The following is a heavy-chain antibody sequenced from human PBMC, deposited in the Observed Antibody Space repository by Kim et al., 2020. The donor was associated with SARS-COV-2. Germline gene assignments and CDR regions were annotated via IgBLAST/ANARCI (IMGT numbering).Heavy chain of an antibody. D-gene: IGHD6-13*01. CDR3: ARAGWAVAAAGSNNWFDP. J-gene: IGHJ5*02. V-gene: IGHV1-69*13. CDR2: IIPIFGTA. Sequence: SVKFSCKASGGTFSSYAISWVRQAPGQGLEWMGGIIPIFGTANYAQKFQGRVTITADESTSTAYMELSSLRSEDTAVYYCARAGWAVAAAGSNNWFDPWGQGTLVTVSS. CDR1: GGTFSSYA.